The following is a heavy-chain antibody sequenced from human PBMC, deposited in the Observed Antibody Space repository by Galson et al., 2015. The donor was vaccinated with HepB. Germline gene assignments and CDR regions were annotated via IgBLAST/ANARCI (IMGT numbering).Heavy chain of an antibody. Sequence: SLRLSCAASGFTFSSYAMHWVRQAPGKGLEWVAVISYDGSNKYYADSVKGRFTISRDNSKNTLYLQMNSLRAEDTAVYYCARDGSSRPGMWVDYWGQGTLVTVSS. CDR2: ISYDGSNK. CDR3: ARDGSSRPGMWVDY. D-gene: IGHD3-10*01. V-gene: IGHV3-30-3*01. CDR1: GFTFSSYA. J-gene: IGHJ4*02.